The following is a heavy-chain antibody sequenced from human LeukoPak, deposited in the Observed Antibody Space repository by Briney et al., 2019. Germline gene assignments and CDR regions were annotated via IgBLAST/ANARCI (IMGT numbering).Heavy chain of an antibody. CDR1: GYTFTSYD. CDR2: LNPNSGNT. V-gene: IGHV1-8*03. D-gene: IGHD6-13*01. CDR3: ASWGQQLAPDFDY. Sequence: ASVKVSCKASGYTFTSYDINWVRQATGQGLEWMGWLNPNSGNTGYAQKFQGRVTITRNTPINTAYMELSSLRSEDTAVYYCASWGQQLAPDFDYWGQGTLVTVSS. J-gene: IGHJ4*02.